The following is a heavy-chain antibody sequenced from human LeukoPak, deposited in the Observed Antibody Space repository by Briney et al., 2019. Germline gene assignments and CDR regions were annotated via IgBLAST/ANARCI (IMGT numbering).Heavy chain of an antibody. V-gene: IGHV4-34*01. D-gene: IGHD3-22*01. Sequence: SETLSLTCAVYGGSFSGYYWSWIRQPPGKGLEWIGEVNHSGSTDYNPSLKSRVTISVDTSKNQFSLNLSSVTAADTAVHYCARAYYYGRSGYRPLSVLYPRPFDYWGQGTLVTVSS. J-gene: IGHJ4*02. CDR2: VNHSGST. CDR3: ARAYYYGRSGYRPLSVLYPRPFDY. CDR1: GGSFSGYY.